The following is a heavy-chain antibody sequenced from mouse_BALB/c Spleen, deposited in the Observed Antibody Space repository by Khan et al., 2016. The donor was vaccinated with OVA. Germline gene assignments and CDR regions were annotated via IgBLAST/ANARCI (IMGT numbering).Heavy chain of an antibody. CDR2: IFPNTGDT. CDR1: GYTFTDYS. Sequence: VQLKQSGPEVVKPGASVKMSCRASGYTFTDYSLDWVKQSHGKSLEWIGYIFPNTGDTVYNQKFKTKATLTVNISSSTAHMDFRSLTSEDSAVYYCTRSGYGSFAFWGQGTLVTVSA. CDR3: TRSGYGSFAF. J-gene: IGHJ3*01. D-gene: IGHD1-2*01. V-gene: IGHV1S29*02.